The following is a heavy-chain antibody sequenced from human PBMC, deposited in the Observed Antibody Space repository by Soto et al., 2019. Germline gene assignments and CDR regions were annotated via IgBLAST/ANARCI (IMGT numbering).Heavy chain of an antibody. V-gene: IGHV1-69*13. CDR3: ARDGDFWSAYSPKWGSTGFVY. CDR1: GGTFSSYA. Sequence: GASVKVSCKASGGTFSSYAISWVRQAPGQGLEWMGGIIPIFGTANYAQKFQGRVTITADESTSTAYMELSSLRSEDTAVYYCARDGDFWSAYSPKWGSTGFVYWGQGSLVTVSS. J-gene: IGHJ4*02. CDR2: IIPIFGTA. D-gene: IGHD3-3*01.